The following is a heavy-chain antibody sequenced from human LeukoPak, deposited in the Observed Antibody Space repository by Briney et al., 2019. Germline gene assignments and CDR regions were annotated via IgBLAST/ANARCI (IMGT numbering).Heavy chain of an antibody. CDR1: GFTFSGYA. Sequence: GGSLRLSCAASGFTFSGYAMHWVRQAPGKGLEWLAVISSDGSLEYYADSVKGRFTISRDNSKNTLYLQMNSLRPEDTAVYYCARSAHCSGGSCYSPFDYWGQGTLVTVSS. J-gene: IGHJ4*02. CDR2: ISSDGSLE. CDR3: ARSAHCSGGSCYSPFDY. V-gene: IGHV3-30-3*01. D-gene: IGHD2-15*01.